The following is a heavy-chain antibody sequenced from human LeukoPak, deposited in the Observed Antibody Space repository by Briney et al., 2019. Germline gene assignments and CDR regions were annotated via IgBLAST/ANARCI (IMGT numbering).Heavy chain of an antibody. D-gene: IGHD5-24*01. CDR2: IFPGDSDT. CDR3: ARRDGYNDLDY. V-gene: IGHV5-51*01. Sequence: GESLKISCKGSGYMFTRYWIGWVRQMPGKGLEWIGIIFPGDSDTKYSPSFQGQVTISVDKSINTAYLQWSSLQAVDTAMFYRARRDGYNDLDYWGQGTLVTVPS. J-gene: IGHJ4*02. CDR1: GYMFTRYW.